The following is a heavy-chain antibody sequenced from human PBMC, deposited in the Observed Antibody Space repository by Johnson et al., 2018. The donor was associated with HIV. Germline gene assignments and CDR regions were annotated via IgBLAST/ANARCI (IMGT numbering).Heavy chain of an antibody. V-gene: IGHV3-7*05. CDR2: IKQDGSEK. Sequence: EQLVESGGGLVQPGGSLRLSCAASGFTFSSYWMSWVRQAPGKGLEWVANIKQDGSEKYYVDSVKGRFTISRDNAKNSLYLQMNSLRAEDTAVYYCARGRWGLLALSAFDIWGQGTMVTVSS. J-gene: IGHJ3*02. CDR1: GFTFSSYW. CDR3: ARGRWGLLALSAFDI. D-gene: IGHD1-26*01.